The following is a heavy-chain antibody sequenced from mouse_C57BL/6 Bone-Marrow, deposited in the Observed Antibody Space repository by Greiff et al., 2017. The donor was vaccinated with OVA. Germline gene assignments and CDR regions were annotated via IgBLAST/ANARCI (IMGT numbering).Heavy chain of an antibody. CDR1: GYAFSSSW. Sequence: VQLQESGPELVKPGASVKISCKASGYAFSSSWMNWVKQRPGKGLEWIGRIYPGDGDTNYNGKFKGKATLTADKSSSTAYMQLSSLTSEDSAVYFCARRDDGYPFYYAMDYWGQGTSVTVSS. CDR2: IYPGDGDT. CDR3: ARRDDGYPFYYAMDY. D-gene: IGHD2-3*01. J-gene: IGHJ4*01. V-gene: IGHV1-82*01.